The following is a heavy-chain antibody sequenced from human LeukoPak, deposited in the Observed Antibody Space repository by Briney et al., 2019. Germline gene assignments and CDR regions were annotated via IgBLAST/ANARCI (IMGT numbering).Heavy chain of an antibody. CDR2: ISWNSGSI. CDR3: AKVKYSGGWYGLDY. CDR1: GFTFDDYA. J-gene: IGHJ4*02. V-gene: IGHV3-9*03. D-gene: IGHD6-19*01. Sequence: GGSLRLSCAASGFTFDDYAMHWVRQAPGKGLEWVSGISWNSGSIGYADSVKGRFTISRDNAKNSLYLQMNSLRAEDMALYYCAKVKYSGGWYGLDYWGQGTLVTVSS.